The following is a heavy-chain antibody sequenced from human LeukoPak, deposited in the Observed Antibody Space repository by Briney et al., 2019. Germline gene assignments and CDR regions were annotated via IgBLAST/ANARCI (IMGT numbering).Heavy chain of an antibody. J-gene: IGHJ3*02. V-gene: IGHV3-66*01. D-gene: IGHD3-10*01. CDR1: GFTVSSNY. CDR2: IYSGGST. Sequence: GGSLRLSCAASGFTVSSNYMSWVRQAPGKGPEWVSVIYSGGSTYYADSVKGRFTISRDNSKNTLYLQMNSLRAEDTAVYYCACPYYYGSGSYNLGAFDIWGQGTMVTVSS. CDR3: ACPYYYGSGSYNLGAFDI.